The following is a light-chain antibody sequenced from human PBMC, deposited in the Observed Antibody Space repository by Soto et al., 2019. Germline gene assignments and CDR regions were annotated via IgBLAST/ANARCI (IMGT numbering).Light chain of an antibody. CDR1: SSNIGSKT. V-gene: IGLV1-44*01. J-gene: IGLJ1*01. Sequence: QCVLTQAPSASGTPGQRVTISCSGSSSNIGSKTVNWYQQLPGMAPKLLIFNNHQRPSGVPDRFSGSKSGTSASLAISGLQSEDEADYYCAAWDDSLNACVFGTGTKLTVL. CDR2: NNH. CDR3: AAWDDSLNACV.